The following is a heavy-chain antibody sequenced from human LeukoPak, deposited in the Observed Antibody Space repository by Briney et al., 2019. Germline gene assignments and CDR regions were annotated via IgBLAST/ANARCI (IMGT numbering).Heavy chain of an antibody. Sequence: SVKVSCKASGGTFTSYAISWVRQSPGQRLEWMGRIIPILGIANYAQKFQGRVTITADKSTSTDYMELSSLRSEDTAVYYCATSRDYYGMDVWGQGTTVTVSS. V-gene: IGHV1-69*04. CDR3: ATSRDYYGMDV. D-gene: IGHD6-6*01. CDR1: GGTFTSYA. CDR2: IIPILGIA. J-gene: IGHJ6*02.